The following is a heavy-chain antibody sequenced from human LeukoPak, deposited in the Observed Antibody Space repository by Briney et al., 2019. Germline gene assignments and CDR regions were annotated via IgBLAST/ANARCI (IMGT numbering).Heavy chain of an antibody. CDR3: TTDNNYGDYGLDY. CDR1: GFTFSNAW. CDR2: IKSKTDGGTT. Sequence: GGSLRLSCAASGFTFSNAWMSWVRQAPGKGLEWVGRIKSKTDGGTTDYAAHVKGRFSISRDDSKNTLFLQMISLKTEDTAVYYCTTDNNYGDYGLDYWGQGTLVTVSS. V-gene: IGHV3-15*05. D-gene: IGHD4-17*01. J-gene: IGHJ4*02.